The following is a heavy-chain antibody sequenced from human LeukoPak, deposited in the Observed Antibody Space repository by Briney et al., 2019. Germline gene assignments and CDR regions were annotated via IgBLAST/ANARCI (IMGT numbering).Heavy chain of an antibody. J-gene: IGHJ6*02. V-gene: IGHV3-30*04. CDR3: ARGLKVDWLPNYYCYGMDV. Sequence: GGSLRLSCAASGFTFSSYPMHWVRQAPGKGLEWVAVISYDGSAKYYADSVNGRFTISRDNSKNMLYMQTNSLRGEDTAVYYCARGLKVDWLPNYYCYGMDVWGQGTTVTVSS. CDR1: GFTFSSYP. CDR2: ISYDGSAK. D-gene: IGHD3/OR15-3a*01.